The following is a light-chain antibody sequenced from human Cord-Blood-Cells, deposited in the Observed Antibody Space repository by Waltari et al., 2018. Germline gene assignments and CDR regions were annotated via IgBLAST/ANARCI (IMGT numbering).Light chain of an antibody. CDR1: SSDVGSYNL. Sequence: QSALTQPASVSGSPGQSITISCTGTSSDVGSYNLVSWYQQHPGKAPKLMIYEGSKRPSWVSNRFSGSKSGNTASLTISGLQAEDEADYYCCSYAGSSTCVFGTGTKVTVL. V-gene: IGLV2-23*01. CDR2: EGS. CDR3: CSYAGSSTCV. J-gene: IGLJ1*01.